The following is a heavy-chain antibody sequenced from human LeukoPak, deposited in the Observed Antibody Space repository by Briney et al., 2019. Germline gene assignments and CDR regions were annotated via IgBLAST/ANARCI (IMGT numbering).Heavy chain of an antibody. Sequence: ASVKVSCKASGGTFSSYAISGVRQAPGQGLEWMGGIIPIFGTANYAQKFQGRDTITADESTSTAYMELSSLRSEDTAVYYCARFGPEPAAIGWGQGTLVTVSS. CDR2: IIPIFGTA. CDR3: ARFGPEPAAIG. D-gene: IGHD2-2*01. CDR1: GGTFSSYA. V-gene: IGHV1-69*01. J-gene: IGHJ4*02.